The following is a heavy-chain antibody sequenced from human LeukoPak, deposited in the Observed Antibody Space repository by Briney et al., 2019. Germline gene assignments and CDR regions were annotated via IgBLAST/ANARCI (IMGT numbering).Heavy chain of an antibody. CDR1: GGSIHDYY. Sequence: SETLSLTCTVFGGSIHDYYWTWLRRSPGKGLEWIGRVQINENNNYNPSLWSRLTLSLDTSKNQFSLNLTSVTAADTAIYYCARESVAAGTRWFDYWGQGTLVTVSS. CDR3: ARESVAAGTRWFDY. D-gene: IGHD6-13*01. CDR2: VQINENN. V-gene: IGHV4-4*07. J-gene: IGHJ4*02.